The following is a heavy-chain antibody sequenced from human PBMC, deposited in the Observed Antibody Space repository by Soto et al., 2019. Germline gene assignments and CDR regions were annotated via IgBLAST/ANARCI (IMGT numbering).Heavy chain of an antibody. CDR1: GGSISSYY. CDR3: ARGYYGSGGDAFDI. Sequence: NPSETLSLTCTVSGGSISSYYWSWIRQPPGKGLEWIGYIYYSGSTNYNPSLKSRVTISVDTSKNQFSLKLSSVTAADTAVYYCARGYYGSGGDAFDIWGQGTMVTVSS. V-gene: IGHV4-59*01. J-gene: IGHJ3*02. CDR2: IYYSGST. D-gene: IGHD3-10*01.